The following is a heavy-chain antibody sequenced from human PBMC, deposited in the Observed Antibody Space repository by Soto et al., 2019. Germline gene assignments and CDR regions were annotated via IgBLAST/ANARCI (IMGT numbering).Heavy chain of an antibody. J-gene: IGHJ6*02. D-gene: IGHD6-6*01. CDR1: GFTFSSYA. V-gene: IGHV3-23*01. Sequence: HPWGSLRLSCAASGFTFSSYAMSWVRQAPGKGLEWVAAISGSGGSTYYADSVKGRFTIPRDNSKNTLYLQMNSLRAEDTAVYYCAKESIYHYYGMDVWGQGATVTVSS. CDR2: ISGSGGST. CDR3: AKESIYHYYGMDV.